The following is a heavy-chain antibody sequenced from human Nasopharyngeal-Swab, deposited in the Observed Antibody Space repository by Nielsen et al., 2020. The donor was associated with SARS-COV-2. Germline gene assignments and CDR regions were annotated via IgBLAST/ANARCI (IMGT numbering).Heavy chain of an antibody. CDR2: INPNSGDT. Sequence: ASVKVSCKASGYTFTDYYMHWVRQAPGQGLEWMGRINPNSGDTNYAQNFQGRVTITRDTSIKTAYMELSSLRSDDTAVYYCARDDGDVLGVTGSGPPGGFWGQGTLVTVSS. CDR1: GYTFTDYY. D-gene: IGHD2-8*02. V-gene: IGHV1-2*06. J-gene: IGHJ4*02. CDR3: ARDDGDVLGVTGSGPPGGF.